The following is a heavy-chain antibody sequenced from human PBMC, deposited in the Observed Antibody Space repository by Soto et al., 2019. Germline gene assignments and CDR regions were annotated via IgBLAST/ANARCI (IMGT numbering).Heavy chain of an antibody. CDR1: GFTFSSYG. Sequence: QVQLVESGGGVVQPGRSLRLSCAASGFTFSSYGMHWVRQAPGKGLEWVAVISYDGSNKYYADSVKGRFTISRDNSKNTLYLQMNSLRAEDTAVYYCAKDQGYSSSRPEYCFDDWGQGTLVTVSS. CDR2: ISYDGSNK. J-gene: IGHJ4*02. D-gene: IGHD6-13*01. V-gene: IGHV3-30*18. CDR3: AKDQGYSSSRPEYCFDD.